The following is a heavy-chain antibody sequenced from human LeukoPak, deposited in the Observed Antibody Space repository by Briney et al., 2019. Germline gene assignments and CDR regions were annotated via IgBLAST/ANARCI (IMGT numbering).Heavy chain of an antibody. J-gene: IGHJ6*03. CDR2: ISSSGSTI. Sequence: GGSLRLSCAASGFTFSDYYMSWIRQAPGKGLEWVSYISSSGSTIYYADSVKGRFTISRDNAKNSLYLQMNSLRAEDTAVYYCARDHEAHYYYYYYTDVWGKGPTVTVSS. V-gene: IGHV3-11*04. CDR1: GFTFSDYY. CDR3: ARDHEAHYYYYYYTDV.